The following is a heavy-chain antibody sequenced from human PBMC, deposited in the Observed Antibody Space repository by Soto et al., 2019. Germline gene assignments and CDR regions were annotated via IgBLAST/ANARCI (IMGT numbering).Heavy chain of an antibody. Sequence: PSETLSLTCTVSGGSISSYYWSWIRQPPGKGLEWIGYIYYSGSTNYNPSLKSRVTISVDTSKNQFSLKLSSVTAADTAVYYCARGEGLLWFGEFRYYFDYWGQGTLVTVSS. D-gene: IGHD3-10*01. CDR1: GGSISSYY. CDR2: IYYSGST. J-gene: IGHJ4*02. CDR3: ARGEGLLWFGEFRYYFDY. V-gene: IGHV4-59*01.